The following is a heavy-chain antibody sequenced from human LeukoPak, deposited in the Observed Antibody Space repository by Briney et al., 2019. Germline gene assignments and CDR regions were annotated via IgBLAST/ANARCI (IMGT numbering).Heavy chain of an antibody. CDR3: ARLSRIAMLRGVIRHFDY. D-gene: IGHD3-10*01. CDR2: IYWDDGK. V-gene: IGHV2-5*02. CDR1: GFSLRTSGMG. J-gene: IGHJ4*02. Sequence: SGPTLVKPTQTLTLTCTFSGFSLRTSGMGVGWIRQPPGKALEWLALIYWDDGKRYSPSLKSRLTITKDTSKNQVVLTVTNMDPVDTATYFCARLSRIAMLRGVIRHFDYWGQGTLVIVSS.